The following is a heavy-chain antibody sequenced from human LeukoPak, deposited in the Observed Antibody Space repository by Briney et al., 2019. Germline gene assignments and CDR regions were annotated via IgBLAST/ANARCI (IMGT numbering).Heavy chain of an antibody. Sequence: PGGSLRLSCAASGFTFNNYAMSWVRQAPGKGLEWVSTISGSDDNTYYADSVKGRVTISRDISKNTLYLQMNSLRADDTAVYYCATGNPDSSGSYDDFDIWGQGTMVTVSS. CDR3: ATGNPDSSGSYDDFDI. V-gene: IGHV3-23*01. CDR1: GFTFNNYA. D-gene: IGHD3-22*01. CDR2: ISGSDDNT. J-gene: IGHJ3*02.